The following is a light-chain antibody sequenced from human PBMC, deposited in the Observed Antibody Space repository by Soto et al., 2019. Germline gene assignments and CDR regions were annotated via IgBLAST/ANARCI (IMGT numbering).Light chain of an antibody. V-gene: IGKV3-20*01. J-gene: IGKJ2*01. CDR1: QSVNSGH. CDR2: AAS. CDR3: QDFGSLPYT. Sequence: LVLTQSPGTLSLSPGERATLSCRASQSVNSGHFAWYHQKPGQAPRLLFYAASTRATGVPDRFSGSGSGTDFTLTISRLEPEDFAVYYCQDFGSLPYTFGQGTKLEIK.